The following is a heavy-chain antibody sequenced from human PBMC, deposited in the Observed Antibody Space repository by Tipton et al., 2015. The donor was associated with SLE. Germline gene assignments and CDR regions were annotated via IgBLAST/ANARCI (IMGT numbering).Heavy chain of an antibody. CDR2: IYHRGNP. D-gene: IGHD2-2*01. CDR3: ANDGRGYCDNTGCSEYHWFDP. V-gene: IGHV4-59*11. CDR1: GGSISSHY. J-gene: IGHJ5*02. Sequence: TLSLTCTVSGGSISSHYWSWFRQPPGKGLEWIGSIYHRGNPKYNPSLNSRVTISLDTSRTQFSLKVSSVPAADTAVYYCANDGRGYCDNTGCSEYHWFDPWGQGTLVTVSS.